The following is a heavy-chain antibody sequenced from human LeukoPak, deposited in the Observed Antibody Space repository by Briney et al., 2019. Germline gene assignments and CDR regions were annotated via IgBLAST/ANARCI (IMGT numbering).Heavy chain of an antibody. CDR1: GGSLSSGSYY. D-gene: IGHD3-10*01. J-gene: IGHJ4*02. Sequence: SETLSLTCTVSGGSLSSGSYYWRWLRQPAGKGLEWLGRIYTSGSTNYNPSLKSRVTISVDTSKNQFSLKLSSVTAADTAVYYCARWGPSNYYGSGGYFGYYFDYWGQGTLVAVSS. CDR2: IYTSGST. V-gene: IGHV4-61*02. CDR3: ARWGPSNYYGSGGYFGYYFDY.